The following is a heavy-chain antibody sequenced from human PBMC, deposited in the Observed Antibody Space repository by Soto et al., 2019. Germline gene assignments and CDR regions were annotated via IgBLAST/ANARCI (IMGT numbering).Heavy chain of an antibody. Sequence: SETLSLTCTVSGGSISSGDYYWSWIRQPPGKGLEWIGYIYYSGSTYYNPSLKSRVTISVDTSKNQFSLKLSSVTAADTAVYYCARVLRGNYGGYFDYWGQGTMVTVSS. D-gene: IGHD1-26*01. CDR2: IYYSGST. CDR1: GGSISSGDYY. CDR3: ARVLRGNYGGYFDY. J-gene: IGHJ4*02. V-gene: IGHV4-30-4*01.